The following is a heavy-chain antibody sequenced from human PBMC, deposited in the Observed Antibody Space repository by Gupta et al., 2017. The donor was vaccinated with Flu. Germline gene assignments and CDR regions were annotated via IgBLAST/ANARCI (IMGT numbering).Heavy chain of an antibody. CDR3: ANGPTILGLGDY. V-gene: IGHV3-23*01. CDR1: GSSFDVTP. D-gene: IGHD1-26*01. Sequence: EVQLLESGGAFVQPGEPLRLSCASSGSSFDVTPMPWFRQAPGKGLEWVSTVSGDGDITFYADSVRGRFTISRDNSEKTVSLEMNILRLEDTAVYYCANGPTILGLGDYWGQGTLVTVSS. J-gene: IGHJ4*02. CDR2: VSGDGDIT.